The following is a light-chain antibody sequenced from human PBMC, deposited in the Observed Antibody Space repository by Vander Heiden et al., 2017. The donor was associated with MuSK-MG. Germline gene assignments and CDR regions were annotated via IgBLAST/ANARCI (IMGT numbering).Light chain of an antibody. V-gene: IGKV1-39*01. CDR2: AAS. CDR1: QSISSY. J-gene: IGKJ4*01. Sequence: DIQMTQSPSSLSASVGDRVTITCRASQSISSYINWYQQKPGKAPKLLIYAASGLQSGVPSRFSGSGSGTEFTLTIIRLQPEDLATYYCQQRLSTPLTFGGGTKVHIK. CDR3: QQRLSTPLT.